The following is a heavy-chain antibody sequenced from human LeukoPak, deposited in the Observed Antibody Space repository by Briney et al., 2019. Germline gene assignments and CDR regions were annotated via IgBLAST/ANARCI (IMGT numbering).Heavy chain of an antibody. CDR1: GFTFTNAW. CDR2: IKSKGDGETT. D-gene: IGHD3-10*01. Sequence: GGSLRLSCAASGFTFTNAWMTWVRQAPRKGLEWVGRIKSKGDGETTDYAEPVKGRFSMSRDDSEATMYLQMYGLEAEDTAVYYCTTDRGLTMIRGVLVDWGQGALVTVSS. J-gene: IGHJ4*02. CDR3: TTDRGLTMIRGVLVD. V-gene: IGHV3-15*01.